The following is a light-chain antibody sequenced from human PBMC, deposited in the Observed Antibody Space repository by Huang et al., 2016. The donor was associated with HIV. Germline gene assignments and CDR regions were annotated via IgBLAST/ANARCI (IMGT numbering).Light chain of an antibody. CDR2: AAS. CDR3: QQSYTTPVT. Sequence: DIQMTQSPPSLSASVGDRVTITCRTSQSTFNYFNWYQQKPGKAPKLLIFAASSLQSVVPSRVSGSGSGTDFTLTISSLQPEDFATYYCQQSYTTPVTFGPGTKVDIK. CDR1: QSTFNY. J-gene: IGKJ3*01. V-gene: IGKV1-39*01.